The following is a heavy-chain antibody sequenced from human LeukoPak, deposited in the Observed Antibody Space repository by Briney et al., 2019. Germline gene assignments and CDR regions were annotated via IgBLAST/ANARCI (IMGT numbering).Heavy chain of an antibody. J-gene: IGHJ6*03. Sequence: PSETLSLTCTVSGGSISSGSYYWSWIRQPPGKGLEWIGRIYTSGSTNYNPSLKSRVTISVDTSKNQFSLKLSSVTAADTAVYYCARGFTMVRGVIDYYYYMDVWGKGTTVTISS. D-gene: IGHD3-10*01. CDR2: IYTSGST. CDR3: ARGFTMVRGVIDYYYYMDV. CDR1: GGSISSGSYY. V-gene: IGHV4-61*02.